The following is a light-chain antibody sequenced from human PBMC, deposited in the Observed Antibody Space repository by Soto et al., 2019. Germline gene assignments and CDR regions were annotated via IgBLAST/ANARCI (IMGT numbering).Light chain of an antibody. V-gene: IGKV3-20*01. CDR2: DAS. Sequence: EIMLTQSPGTLSLSPGERATLSCRASQSVAGSYVAWYQQKPGQPPRLLMYDASTRATGIPDRFTGSGSGTDFTLTISRLEADDFAVYYCQQYGSPPPYTFGQGTRLDIK. J-gene: IGKJ2*01. CDR1: QSVAGSY. CDR3: QQYGSPPPYT.